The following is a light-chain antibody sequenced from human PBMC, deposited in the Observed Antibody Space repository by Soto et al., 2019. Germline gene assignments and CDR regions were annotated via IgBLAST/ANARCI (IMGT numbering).Light chain of an antibody. Sequence: DIQLTQSPSFLSASVGDRVTITCRASQAISSSLAWYQHNPGKAPKLLIYAASTLQNGVPSSFSGSGSGTEFTLTISRLQPEEFATYYCQHLNDYRYTFGQGTKVEIK. CDR1: QAISSS. J-gene: IGKJ2*01. CDR2: AAS. CDR3: QHLNDYRYT. V-gene: IGKV1-9*01.